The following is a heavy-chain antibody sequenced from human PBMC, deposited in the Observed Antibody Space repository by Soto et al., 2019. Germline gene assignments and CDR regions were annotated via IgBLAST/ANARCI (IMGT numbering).Heavy chain of an antibody. V-gene: IGHV3-48*03. Sequence: PVGSLRLSCAVSGFTVSSCEMNWVRQAPGKGLEWVSYINTGGVTIYADSVKGRFTISRDNAQNSLLMQMNSLRAEDTAIYYCTRDRGDKVAYGMDVWGQGTTVTVSS. D-gene: IGHD3-16*01. CDR3: TRDRGDKVAYGMDV. CDR2: INTGGVTI. CDR1: GFTVSSCE. J-gene: IGHJ6*02.